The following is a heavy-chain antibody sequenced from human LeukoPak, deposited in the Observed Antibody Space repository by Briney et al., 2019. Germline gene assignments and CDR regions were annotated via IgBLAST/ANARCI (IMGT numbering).Heavy chain of an antibody. CDR1: GYTFTSYG. V-gene: IGHV1-8*01. Sequence: ASVRVSCKASGYTFTSYGFNWVRQATGQRPEWMGWMSPNSGDTGYAQKFQDRVTMTRNTSISTAYMELSSLRPDDTAVYYCARGPPNWGYDYWGPGTLVTVSS. CDR2: MSPNSGDT. CDR3: ARGPPNWGYDY. D-gene: IGHD7-27*01. J-gene: IGHJ4*02.